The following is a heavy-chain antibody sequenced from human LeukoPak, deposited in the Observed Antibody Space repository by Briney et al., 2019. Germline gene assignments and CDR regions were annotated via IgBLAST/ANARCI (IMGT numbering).Heavy chain of an antibody. CDR3: ARHLANVRWGVNPRWFDP. CDR2: IRSDGSNK. Sequence: PGGSLRLSCAGSGFSFSSYGMHWVRQAPGKGLEWMAFIRSDGSNKYYADSVKGRFTISRDNSKNTLYLQMNSLRAEDTAVYYCARHLANVRWGVNPRWFDPWGQGTLVTVSS. V-gene: IGHV3-30*02. CDR1: GFSFSSYG. J-gene: IGHJ5*02. D-gene: IGHD3-10*02.